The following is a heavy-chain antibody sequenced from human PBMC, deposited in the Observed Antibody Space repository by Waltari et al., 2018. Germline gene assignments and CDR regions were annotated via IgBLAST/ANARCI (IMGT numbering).Heavy chain of an antibody. CDR2: IKQDGSEK. J-gene: IGHJ3*02. D-gene: IGHD5-12*01. CDR1: GFTFSSYW. Sequence: EVQLVESGGGLVQPGGSLRLSCAASGFTFSSYWMSWVRQAPGKGVEWGAKIKQDGSEKYYVDSVKGRFTISRDNAKNSLYLQMNSLRAEDTAVYYCASPRSARDGYNPDAFDIWGQGTMVTVSS. CDR3: ASPRSARDGYNPDAFDI. V-gene: IGHV3-7*01.